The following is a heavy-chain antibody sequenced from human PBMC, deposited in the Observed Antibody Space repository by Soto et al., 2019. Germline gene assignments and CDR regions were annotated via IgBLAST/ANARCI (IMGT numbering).Heavy chain of an antibody. CDR3: VRDFHVFSATTGQYYYYMDV. CDR1: GFTFSRYW. CDR2: IKQDGSGI. D-gene: IGHD2-15*01. Sequence: GGSLRLSCAASGFTFSRYWMSWVRRAPGKGLEWVANIKQDGSGIHYVDSVKGRFTISRDNAKNSLYLQMNSLRVEDTTVYFCVRDFHVFSATTGQYYYYMDVWGKGTTVTVSS. V-gene: IGHV3-7*01. J-gene: IGHJ6*03.